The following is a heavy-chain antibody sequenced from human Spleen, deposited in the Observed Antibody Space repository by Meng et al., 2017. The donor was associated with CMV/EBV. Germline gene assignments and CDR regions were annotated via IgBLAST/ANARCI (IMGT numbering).Heavy chain of an antibody. Sequence: SETLSLTCSVSGGSISSTTYYWSWIRQPPGKGLECIGYIYYSGTTNYNPSLKSRVTISVDTSKNQFSLRLSSVTAADTAVYYCARGPLKHYDSIQIDSWGQGTLVTVSS. J-gene: IGHJ4*02. CDR2: IYYSGTT. CDR1: GGSISSTTYY. CDR3: ARGPLKHYDSIQIDS. V-gene: IGHV4-61*01. D-gene: IGHD3-22*01.